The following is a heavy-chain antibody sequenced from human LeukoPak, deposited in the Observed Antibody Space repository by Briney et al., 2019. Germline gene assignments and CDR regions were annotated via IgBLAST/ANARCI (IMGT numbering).Heavy chain of an antibody. D-gene: IGHD3-10*01. CDR3: ATDYYGSGLEKYYFDY. V-gene: IGHV1-24*01. CDR2: FDPEDGET. Sequence: ASVKVSCKVSGYTLTELSMHWVRRAPGKGLEWMGGFDPEDGETIYAQKFQGRVTMTEDTSTDTAYMELSSLRSEDTAVYYCATDYYGSGLEKYYFDYWGQGTLVTVSS. J-gene: IGHJ4*02. CDR1: GYTLTELS.